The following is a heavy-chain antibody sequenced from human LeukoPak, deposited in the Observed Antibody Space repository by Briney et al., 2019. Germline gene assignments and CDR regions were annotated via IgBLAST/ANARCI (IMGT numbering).Heavy chain of an antibody. CDR3: ARTHIPQYDFWTASI. J-gene: IGHJ4*02. D-gene: IGHD3-3*01. CDR1: GFTFSTYG. V-gene: IGHV3-21*01. Sequence: PGGSLRLSCEASGFTFSTYGMIWVRQAPGKGPEWVSSISSISTYRHYADAVKGRFTISGDNTKNSLYLQMDSLRVEDTAVYYCARTHIPQYDFWTASIWGQGTLVAVSS. CDR2: ISSISTYR.